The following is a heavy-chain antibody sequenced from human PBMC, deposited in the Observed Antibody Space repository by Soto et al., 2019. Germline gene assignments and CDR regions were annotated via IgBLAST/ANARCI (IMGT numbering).Heavy chain of an antibody. V-gene: IGHV4-34*01. CDR1: GGSFSGYY. Sequence: SETLSLTCAVYGGSFSGYYWSWIRQPPGKGLEWIGEINHSGSTNYNPSLKSRVTISVDTSKNQFSLKLSSVTAADTAVYYCARIGPRNLVPAAMRVYYYYMYVWSKGTTVTVSS. CDR2: INHSGST. CDR3: ARIGPRNLVPAAMRVYYYYMYV. D-gene: IGHD2-2*01. J-gene: IGHJ6*03.